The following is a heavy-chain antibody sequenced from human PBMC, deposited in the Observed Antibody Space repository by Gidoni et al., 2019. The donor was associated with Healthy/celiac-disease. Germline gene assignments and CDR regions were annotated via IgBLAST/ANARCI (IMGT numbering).Heavy chain of an antibody. CDR2: IKSKTDGGTT. J-gene: IGHJ6*03. D-gene: IGHD4-17*01. CDR1: GFTFSNAW. Sequence: EVQLVESGGGVVKPGGSLRLSWAASGFTFSNAWMSWARQAPGKGLEWVGRIKSKTDGGTTDYAAPVKGRFTISRDDSKNTLYLQMNSLKTEDTAVYYCTTEAVTGYRSPYYYYYMDVWGKGTTVTVSS. V-gene: IGHV3-15*01. CDR3: TTEAVTGYRSPYYYYYMDV.